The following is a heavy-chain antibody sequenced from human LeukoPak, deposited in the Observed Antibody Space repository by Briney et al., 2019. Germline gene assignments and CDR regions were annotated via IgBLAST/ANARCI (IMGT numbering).Heavy chain of an antibody. CDR2: INTDGSRT. CDR3: ASPGDRAGYNYDY. J-gene: IGHJ4*02. V-gene: IGHV3-74*01. CDR1: GATFSRYW. Sequence: GGSLRLSCAVSGATFSRYWMHWVRQAPGKGLFWVSRINTDGSRTDYADSVKGRFTMSRDNAKNTAYLQMKSLRGEDTAVYYCASPGDRAGYNYDYWGQGTLVTVSS. D-gene: IGHD5-24*01.